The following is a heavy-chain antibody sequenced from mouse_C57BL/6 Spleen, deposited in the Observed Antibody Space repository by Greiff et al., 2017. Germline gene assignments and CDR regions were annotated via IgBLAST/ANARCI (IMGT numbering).Heavy chain of an antibody. CDR2: IWTGGGT. Sequence: VQLQASGPGLVAPSQSLTITCTVSGFSFTSYAISWVRQPPGNGLEWLGVIWTGGGTNYNSALKSRLRISKDNSKSQVFFKMNSLQTDDTARYYCARAYSHYNSIDYWGPGPSVTVSS. CDR1: GFSFTSYA. CDR3: ARAYSHYNSIDY. V-gene: IGHV2-9-1*01. D-gene: IGHD2-12*01. J-gene: IGHJ4*01.